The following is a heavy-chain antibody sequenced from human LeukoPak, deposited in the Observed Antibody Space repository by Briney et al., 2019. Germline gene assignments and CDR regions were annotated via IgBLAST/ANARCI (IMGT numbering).Heavy chain of an antibody. CDR2: ISGSGGST. J-gene: IGHJ4*02. CDR1: GFAFCWFV. D-gene: IGHD3-9*01. Sequence: GGFLGFFCAGFGFAFCWFVMSWVRQAPGKGLEWDSAISGSGGSTHYADSVKGRFTIPRDNSKNTLYLQMNSLRAEDTAVYYCAKVNYDILTGYLGGWGQGTLVTVSS. CDR3: AKVNYDILTGYLGG. V-gene: IGHV3-23*01.